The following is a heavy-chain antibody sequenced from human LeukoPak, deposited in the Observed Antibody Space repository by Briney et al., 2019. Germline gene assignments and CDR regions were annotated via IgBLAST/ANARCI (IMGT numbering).Heavy chain of an antibody. D-gene: IGHD3-10*01. CDR3: AKYYYGSGSEYGMDV. CDR2: IGGSGGST. CDR1: GFTFSNYA. J-gene: IGHJ6*02. V-gene: IGHV3-23*01. Sequence: GGSLRLSCAASGFTFSNYAMNWVRQAPGKGLDWVSAIGGSGGSTFYADSVKGRFTISRDNSKNTLYLQMDSLRAEDTAVYYCAKYYYGSGSEYGMDVWGQGTTVTVSS.